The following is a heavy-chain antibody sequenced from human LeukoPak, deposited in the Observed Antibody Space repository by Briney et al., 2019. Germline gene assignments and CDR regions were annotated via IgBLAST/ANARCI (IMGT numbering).Heavy chain of an antibody. Sequence: PGGSLRLSCAASGFTFSTYAMNWVRQAPGKGLEWVSGIGGSGGNTWYADSVKGRFTVSRDNSKNTVYLQMNSLRAGDTAVYFCAKQMVVTPGYLENWGQGTQVTVSS. CDR2: IGGSGGNT. CDR3: AKQMVVTPGYLEN. CDR1: GFTFSTYA. J-gene: IGHJ4*02. V-gene: IGHV3-23*01. D-gene: IGHD4-23*01.